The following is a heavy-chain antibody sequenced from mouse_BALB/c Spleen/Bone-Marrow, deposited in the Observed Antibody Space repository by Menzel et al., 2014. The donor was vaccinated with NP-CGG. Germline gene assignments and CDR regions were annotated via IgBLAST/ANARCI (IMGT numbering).Heavy chain of an antibody. CDR1: GFTFSSFG. J-gene: IGHJ2*01. CDR3: ARDVPLYDVGYFDY. V-gene: IGHV5-17*02. D-gene: IGHD2-14*01. CDR2: ISSGSSTI. Sequence: DVMLVESGGGLVQPGGSRKLSCAASGFTFSSFGMHWVRQAPEKGLEWVAYISSGSSTIYYADTVKGRFTISRDNPKNTLFLQMTSLRSEGTAMYYCARDVPLYDVGYFDYWGQGTTLTVSS.